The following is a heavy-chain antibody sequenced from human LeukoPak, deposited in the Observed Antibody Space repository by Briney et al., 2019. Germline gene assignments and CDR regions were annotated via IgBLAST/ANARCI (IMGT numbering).Heavy chain of an antibody. CDR1: GYTFTSYG. J-gene: IGHJ4*02. V-gene: IGHV1-18*01. CDR3: ARDLGVAKAFPYGY. CDR2: ISAYNGNT. D-gene: IGHD3-10*01. Sequence: ASVKVSFKASGYTFTSYGISWVRQAPGQGLEWMGWISAYNGNTNYAQKLQGRVTMTTDTSTSTAYMELRGLRSDDTAVYYCARDLGVAKAFPYGYWGQGTLVTVSS.